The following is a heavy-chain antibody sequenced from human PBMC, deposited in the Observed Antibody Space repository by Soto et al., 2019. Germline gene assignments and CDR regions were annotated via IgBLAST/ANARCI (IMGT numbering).Heavy chain of an antibody. V-gene: IGHV1-18*04. CDR3: GLWSGYWSDDYYYGMDV. J-gene: IGHJ6*02. D-gene: IGHD3-3*01. CDR1: GYAFTSYG. CDR2: ISAYNGNT. Sequence: ASVKVSCKASGYAFTSYGIRWVRHAPGQGLEWMGWISAYNGNTNYAQKLQGRVTMTTDTSTSTAYMELRSLRSDDTAVYYCGLWSGYWSDDYYYGMDVWGQGTTVTVSS.